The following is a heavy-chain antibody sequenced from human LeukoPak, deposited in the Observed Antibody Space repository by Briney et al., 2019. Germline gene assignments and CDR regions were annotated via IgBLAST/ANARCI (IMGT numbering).Heavy chain of an antibody. CDR1: GFTFGSYW. D-gene: IGHD6-13*01. CDR2: IKQDGSEK. J-gene: IGHJ4*02. Sequence: PGGSLRLSCAASGFTFGSYWMSWVRQAPGKGLEWVANIKQDGSEKYYVDSVKGRFTISRDNAKNSLYLQMNSLRAEDTAVYYCARVVGSSWSPYYFDYWGQGTLVTVSS. CDR3: ARVVGSSWSPYYFDY. V-gene: IGHV3-7*01.